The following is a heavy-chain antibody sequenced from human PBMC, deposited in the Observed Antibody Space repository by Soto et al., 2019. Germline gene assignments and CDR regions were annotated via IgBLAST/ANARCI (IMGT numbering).Heavy chain of an antibody. CDR1: GYSISSSNW. CDR3: ARAVRGSYYDY. V-gene: IGHV4-28*03. Sequence: SETLSLTCAVSGYSISSSNWWGWIRQPPGKGLEWIGYIYYSGTTYYNPSLKSRVTMSVDTSKNQFSLKLSSVTAADTAVYYCARAVRGSYYDYWGQGTLVTVSS. D-gene: IGHD1-26*01. J-gene: IGHJ4*02. CDR2: IYYSGTT.